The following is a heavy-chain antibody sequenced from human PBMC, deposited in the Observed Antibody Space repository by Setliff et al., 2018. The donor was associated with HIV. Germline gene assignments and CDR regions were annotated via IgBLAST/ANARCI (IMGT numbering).Heavy chain of an antibody. Sequence: PGGSLRLSCAVSGFTLSSSWMNWVRQAPGKGLGWVANMNQDGSEKNYADSVKGRFTVSGDNAKSSPYLQMNSLRAEDTAVYYCARELQLHTPPYCYYMDVWGKGTTVTVSS. V-gene: IGHV3-7*01. CDR1: GFTLSSSW. J-gene: IGHJ6*03. D-gene: IGHD2-2*01. CDR3: ARELQLHTPPYCYYMDV. CDR2: MNQDGSEK.